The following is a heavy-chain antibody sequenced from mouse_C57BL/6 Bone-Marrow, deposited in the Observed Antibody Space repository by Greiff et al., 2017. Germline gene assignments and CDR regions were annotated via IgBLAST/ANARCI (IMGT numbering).Heavy chain of an antibody. D-gene: IGHD2-3*01. CDR2: IYPGNSDT. CDR1: GYTFTSYW. CDR3: TRDGYPGAY. V-gene: IGHV1-5*01. J-gene: IGHJ3*01. Sequence: EVQLQQSGPVLARPGASVKMSCKTSGYTFTSYWMHWVKQRPGQGLEWIGAIYPGNSDTSYNQKFKGKAKLTAVTSASTAYMELSSLTNEDSAVYYCTRDGYPGAYWGQGTLVTVSA.